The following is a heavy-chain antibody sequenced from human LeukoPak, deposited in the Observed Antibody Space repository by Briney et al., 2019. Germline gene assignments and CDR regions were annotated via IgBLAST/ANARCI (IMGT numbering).Heavy chain of an antibody. CDR1: GFTFDDYA. CDR3: ATYRQVQVPFEC. V-gene: IGHV3-9*01. Sequence: GGTLRLSCAASGFTFDDYAMHWVRQAPGKGLEWVSGIRWDSGTIGYADSVKGRFTISRDNAKNSLYLQMNSLRAEDTAIYYCATYRQVQVPFECWGQGTLVTVSS. D-gene: IGHD5-18*01. J-gene: IGHJ4*02. CDR2: IRWDSGTI.